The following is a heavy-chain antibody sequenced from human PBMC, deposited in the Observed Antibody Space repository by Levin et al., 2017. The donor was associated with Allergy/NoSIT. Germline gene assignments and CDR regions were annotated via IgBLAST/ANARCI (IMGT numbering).Heavy chain of an antibody. J-gene: IGHJ4*02. D-gene: IGHD6-13*01. CDR2: IWYDGSNK. CDR3: ARDSVAGRIAAAGAYFDY. Sequence: GESLKISCAASGFTFSSYGMHWVRQAPGKGLEWVAVIWYDGSNKYYADSVKGRFTISRDNSKNTLYLQMNSLRAEDTAVYYCARDSVAGRIAAAGAYFDYWGQGTLVTVSS. CDR1: GFTFSSYG. V-gene: IGHV3-33*01.